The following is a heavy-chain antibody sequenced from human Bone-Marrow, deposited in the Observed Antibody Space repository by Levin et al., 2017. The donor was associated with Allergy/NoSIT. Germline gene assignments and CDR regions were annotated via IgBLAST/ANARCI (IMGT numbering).Heavy chain of an antibody. J-gene: IGHJ4*02. CDR2: IYYSGST. CDR3: AREDGSTFDS. CDR1: GGSISSGGYH. V-gene: IGHV4-31*03. Sequence: LSLTCTVSGGSISSGGYHWSWIRQHAGKGLEWIGYIYYSGSTYYNPSLKSRAMISLDTSKNPFSLKVTSATAADAAVYYCAREDGSTFDSWGQGTLVTVSS. D-gene: IGHD5-24*01.